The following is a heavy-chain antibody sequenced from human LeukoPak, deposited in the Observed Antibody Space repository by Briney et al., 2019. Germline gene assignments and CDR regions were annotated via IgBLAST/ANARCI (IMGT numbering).Heavy chain of an antibody. J-gene: IGHJ4*02. CDR1: GFTFSSYS. Sequence: GSPRLSCAASGFTFSSYSMNWVRQAPGKGLEWVSAISSSSSYIYYADSVKGRFTISRDNARNSLYLQMNSLRAEDTAMYYCAREGAAAAPYWGQGTLVTVSS. D-gene: IGHD6-13*01. V-gene: IGHV3-21*01. CDR2: ISSSSSYI. CDR3: AREGAAAAPY.